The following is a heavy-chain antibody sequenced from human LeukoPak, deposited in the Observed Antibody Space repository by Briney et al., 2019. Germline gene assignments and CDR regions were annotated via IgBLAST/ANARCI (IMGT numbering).Heavy chain of an antibody. D-gene: IGHD3-10*01. CDR3: ARERVSSGPPGE. J-gene: IGHJ4*02. CDR2: ISYDGSKK. V-gene: IGHV3-30*04. CDR1: GFAFSGYA. Sequence: GRSLRLSCAASGFAFSGYAILWVRQAPGKGLEWVAVISYDGSKKYYADSVKGRFTISRDNSKNTLYLQMNSLRAEDTAVYYCARERVSSGPPGEWGQGTLVTVSS.